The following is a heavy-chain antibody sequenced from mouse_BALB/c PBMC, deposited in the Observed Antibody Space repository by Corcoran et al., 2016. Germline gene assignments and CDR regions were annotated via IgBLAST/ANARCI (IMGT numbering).Heavy chain of an antibody. CDR3: ARAPLHYYAIDY. D-gene: IGHD6-1*01. J-gene: IGHJ4*01. V-gene: IGHV9-3-1*01. CDR1: GYTFTNYG. Sequence: QIQLVQSGPELKKPGETVKISCKASGYTFTNYGMNWVKQAPGKGLKWMGWINTYTGEPTYADDFKGRFAFSLETSASTAYSQINNLKNEDTATYFCARAPLHYYAIDYWGQGTSVTVSS. CDR2: INTYTGEP.